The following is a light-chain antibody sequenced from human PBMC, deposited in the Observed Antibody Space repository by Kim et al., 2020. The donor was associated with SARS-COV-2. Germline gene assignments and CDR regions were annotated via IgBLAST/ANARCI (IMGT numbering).Light chain of an antibody. J-gene: IGKJ2*01. CDR3: QQYGDWPYV. CDR1: QNIGIN. V-gene: IGKV3-15*01. CDR2: GAS. Sequence: SGPPGERATLSCRASQNIGINVAWYQQKPGQAPRLLVYGASSRATGISGRFSGSGSGTDFTLTISSLQSEDLAVYYCQQYGDWPYVFGQGTKLEI.